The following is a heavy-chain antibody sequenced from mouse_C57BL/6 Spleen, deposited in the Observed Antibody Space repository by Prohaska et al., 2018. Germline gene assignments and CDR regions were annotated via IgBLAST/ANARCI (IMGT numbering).Heavy chain of an antibody. Sequence: EVKLVESEGGLVQPGSSMKLSCTASGFTFSDYYMAWVRQVPEKGLEWVANINYDGSSTYYLDSLKSRFIISRDNAKNILYLQMSSLKSEDTATYYCARAGIYYGNSDYFDYWGQGTTLTVSS. CDR2: INYDGSST. V-gene: IGHV5-16*01. J-gene: IGHJ2*01. CDR3: ARAGIYYGNSDYFDY. CDR1: GFTFSDYY. D-gene: IGHD2-1*01.